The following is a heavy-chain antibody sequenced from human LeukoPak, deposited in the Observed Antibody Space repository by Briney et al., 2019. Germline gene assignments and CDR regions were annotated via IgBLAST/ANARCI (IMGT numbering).Heavy chain of an antibody. D-gene: IGHD2-2*01. CDR2: IIPIFGTA. CDR1: GGTFSSYA. CDR3: ARDTVVPAAMKGFQH. J-gene: IGHJ1*01. V-gene: IGHV1-69*13. Sequence: SVKVSCKASGGTFSSYAISWVRQAPGQGLEWMGGIIPIFGTANYAQKFQGRVTITADESTSTAYMELGSLRSEDTAVYYCARDTVVPAAMKGFQHWGQGTLVTVSS.